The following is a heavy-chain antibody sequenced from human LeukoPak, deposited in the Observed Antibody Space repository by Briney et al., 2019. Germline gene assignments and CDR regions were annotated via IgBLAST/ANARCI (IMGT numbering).Heavy chain of an antibody. J-gene: IGHJ4*02. CDR3: TKDAARTYYGSGSYLVDY. CDR1: GFTFSNYG. Sequence: PGGSLRLSCAASGFTFSNYGMHWVRQAPGKGLEWVAFIRYDGSYKNYADSVKGRFTISRDNSKNTLYLQMNSLRGEDTAVYYCTKDAARTYYGSGSYLVDYWGRGTLVTVSS. V-gene: IGHV3-30*02. D-gene: IGHD3-10*01. CDR2: IRYDGSYK.